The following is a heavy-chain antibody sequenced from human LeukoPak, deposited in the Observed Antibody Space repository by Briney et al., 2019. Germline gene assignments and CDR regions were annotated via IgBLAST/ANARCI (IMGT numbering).Heavy chain of an antibody. CDR1: GFTFSTYW. D-gene: IGHD4-17*01. CDR2: IKQDGSDK. V-gene: IGHV3-7*01. Sequence: GGSLRLSCAASGFTFSTYWMSWVRQAPGKGLEWVANIKQDGSDKYYVDSVKGRFTISRDNAKNSLFLQMNSLRAEDTAVYYCARSRRDGDYLLNAFDIWGQGTMVSVSS. J-gene: IGHJ3*02. CDR3: ARSRRDGDYLLNAFDI.